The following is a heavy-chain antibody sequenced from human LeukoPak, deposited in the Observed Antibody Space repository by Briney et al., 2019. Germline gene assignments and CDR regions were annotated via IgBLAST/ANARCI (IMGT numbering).Heavy chain of an antibody. Sequence: GGSLRLSCAASGFTVSTNYMSWVRQAPGKGLEWVSVIYSGGSTHYADSVKGRFTISRDNSKNTLYLQMNNLSPEDTAVYFCARDLRDSRGSYGSDYWGQGTLVTVSS. CDR3: ARDLRDSRGSYGSDY. D-gene: IGHD1-26*01. CDR1: GFTVSTNY. V-gene: IGHV3-53*01. CDR2: IYSGGST. J-gene: IGHJ4*02.